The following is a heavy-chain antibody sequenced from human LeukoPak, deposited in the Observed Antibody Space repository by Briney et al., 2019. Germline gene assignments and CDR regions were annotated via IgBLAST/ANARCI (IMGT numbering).Heavy chain of an antibody. CDR2: IYHSGST. D-gene: IGHD6-13*01. CDR1: GDSISSYY. V-gene: IGHV4-59*12. J-gene: IGHJ4*02. Sequence: SSETLSLTCTVSGDSISSYYWSWIRQPPGKGLEWIGYIYHSGSTYYNPSLKSRVTISVDRSKNQFSLKLSSVTAADTAVYYCARDRGEAAAGLLDYRGQGTLVTVSS. CDR3: ARDRGEAAAGLLDY.